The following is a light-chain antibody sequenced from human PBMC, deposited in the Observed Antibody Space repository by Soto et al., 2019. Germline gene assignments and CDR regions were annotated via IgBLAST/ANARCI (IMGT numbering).Light chain of an antibody. Sequence: DIVMTQSADSLAVSLGERATINCKSSQSVFSNSNNKKYLAWYQQKPGQPPKLLIHWAYIRESGVPDRFSGSGSGTDFTLTIKSMQAEDVAVYYCQKYYSTPWTCGKGNKVAIK. CDR1: QSVFSNSNNKKY. CDR3: QKYYSTPWT. J-gene: IGKJ1*01. CDR2: WAY. V-gene: IGKV4-1*01.